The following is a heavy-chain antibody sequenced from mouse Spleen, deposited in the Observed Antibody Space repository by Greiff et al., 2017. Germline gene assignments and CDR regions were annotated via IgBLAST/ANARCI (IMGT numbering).Heavy chain of an antibody. CDR1: GYTFTDYN. CDR2: INPNNGGT. Sequence: EVQLQQSGPELVKPGASVKIPCKASGYTFTDYNMDWVKQSHGKSLEWIGDINPNNGGTIYNQKFKGKATLTVDKSSSTAYMELRSLTSEDTAVYYCARRGVVTTRYYFDYRGEGTTLTVSS. CDR3: ARRGVVTTRYYFDY. J-gene: IGHJ2*01. D-gene: IGHD2-2*01. V-gene: IGHV1-18*01.